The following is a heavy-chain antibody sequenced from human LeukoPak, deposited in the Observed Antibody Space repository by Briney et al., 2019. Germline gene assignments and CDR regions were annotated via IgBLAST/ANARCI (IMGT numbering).Heavy chain of an antibody. D-gene: IGHD2-15*01. Sequence: GASVKVSCKASGYTFTSYYMHWVRQAPGQGLEWMGWISAYNGNTDYAQQLQGRVTMTTDTSTSTAYMELGSLRSDDTAVCYCARGGYCSGGSCYLGYWGQGTLVTVSS. V-gene: IGHV1-18*04. CDR1: GYTFTSYY. CDR3: ARGGYCSGGSCYLGY. J-gene: IGHJ4*02. CDR2: ISAYNGNT.